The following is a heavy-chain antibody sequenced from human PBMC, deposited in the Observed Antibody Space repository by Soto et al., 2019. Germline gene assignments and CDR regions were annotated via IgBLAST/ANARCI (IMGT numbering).Heavy chain of an antibody. CDR3: ASDLGIAAAGGNAFDI. D-gene: IGHD6-13*01. CDR2: VIPSLGIV. J-gene: IGHJ3*02. CDR1: GGTFSSYT. Sequence: QVQLVQSGAEVKKPGSSVKVSCKASGGTFSSYTINWVRQAPGQGLEWMGRVIPSLGIVNYAQKFQGRVTINAAKSKSTAYMELSSLRSEVTAVNYCASDLGIAAAGGNAFDILGQGTMVTVSS. V-gene: IGHV1-69*02.